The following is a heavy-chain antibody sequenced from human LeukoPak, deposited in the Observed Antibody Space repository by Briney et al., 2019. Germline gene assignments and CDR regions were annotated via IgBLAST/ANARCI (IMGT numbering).Heavy chain of an antibody. Sequence: ASVNVSCMVSGYTLTELSMHWVRQAPGKGLEWMGGFDPEDGETIYAQKFQGRVTMTEDTSTDTAYMELSSLRSEDTAVYYCATGLQRLWSLDYWGQGTLVTVSS. J-gene: IGHJ4*02. CDR2: FDPEDGET. CDR1: GYTLTELS. V-gene: IGHV1-24*01. D-gene: IGHD2-21*01. CDR3: ATGLQRLWSLDY.